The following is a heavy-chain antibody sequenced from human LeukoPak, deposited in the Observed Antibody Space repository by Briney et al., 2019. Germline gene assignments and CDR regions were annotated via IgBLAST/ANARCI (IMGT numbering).Heavy chain of an antibody. CDR2: IYYSGST. V-gene: IGHV4-59*01. Sequence: SETLSLTCTVSGGSITNFYWSWIRQPPGKGLEWIGYIYYSGSTNYNPSLKSRVTISVKTSKNQFSLKLSSVTAADTAVYYCARTTEGGYTYGYFYYYYMDVWGKGTTVTISS. CDR3: ARTTEGGYTYGYFYYYYMDV. D-gene: IGHD5-18*01. J-gene: IGHJ6*03. CDR1: GGSITNFY.